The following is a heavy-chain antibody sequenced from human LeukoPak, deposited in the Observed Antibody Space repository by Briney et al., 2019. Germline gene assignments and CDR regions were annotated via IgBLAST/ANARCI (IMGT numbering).Heavy chain of an antibody. CDR2: ISSSSSDI. J-gene: IGHJ4*02. V-gene: IGHV3-21*01. Sequence: GGSLRLSCAASGFTFSSYNINWVRQAPGQGLEWVSSISSSSSDISYADSVKGRFTISRDNAKNSLYLQMNSLRAEDTAVYYCARVPGGLEWADFDYWGQGTLVTVSS. CDR3: ARVPGGLEWADFDY. CDR1: GFTFSSYN. D-gene: IGHD3-3*01.